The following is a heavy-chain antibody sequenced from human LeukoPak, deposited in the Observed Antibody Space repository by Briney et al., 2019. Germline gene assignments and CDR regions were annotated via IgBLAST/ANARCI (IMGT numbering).Heavy chain of an antibody. CDR2: TNHSGST. CDR1: GGSFSGYY. D-gene: IGHD2-2*02. CDR3: AARHCSSTSCYKQRLNNFDY. J-gene: IGHJ4*02. Sequence: SETLSLTCAVYGGSFSGYYWSWIRQPPGKGLEWIGETNHSGSTNYNPSLKSRVTISVDTSKNQFSLKLSSVTAADTAVYYCAARHCSSTSCYKQRLNNFDYWGQGTLVTVSS. V-gene: IGHV4-34*01.